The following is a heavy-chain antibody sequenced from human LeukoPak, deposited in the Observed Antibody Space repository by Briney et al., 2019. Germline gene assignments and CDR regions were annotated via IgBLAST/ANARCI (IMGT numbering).Heavy chain of an antibody. J-gene: IGHJ4*02. CDR2: INPNSGGT. Sequence: GASVKVSCKASGYTFTGYYMHWVRQAPGQGLEWMGWINPNSGGTNYAQKFQGWVTMTRDTSISTAYMEPSRLRSDDTAVYYCARDRGYSGYDFGYWGQGTLVTVSS. CDR3: ARDRGYSGYDFGY. D-gene: IGHD5-12*01. V-gene: IGHV1-2*04. CDR1: GYTFTGYY.